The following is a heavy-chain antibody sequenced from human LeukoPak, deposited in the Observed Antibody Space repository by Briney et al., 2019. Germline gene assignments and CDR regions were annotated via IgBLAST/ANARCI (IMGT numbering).Heavy chain of an antibody. V-gene: IGHV4-38-2*01. CDR3: ARRLGGGYYYYMDV. CDR2: IYHSGST. D-gene: IGHD3-16*01. CDR1: CYSFSSGYY. J-gene: IGHJ6*03. Sequence: PSDPLSLTCCVSCYSFSSGYYWGWIRQPPGKGLEWIGCIYHSGSTYYNPSLKSRVTISVDTSKNQFSLKLSSVTAADTAVYYCARRLGGGYYYYMDVWGKGTTVTVSS.